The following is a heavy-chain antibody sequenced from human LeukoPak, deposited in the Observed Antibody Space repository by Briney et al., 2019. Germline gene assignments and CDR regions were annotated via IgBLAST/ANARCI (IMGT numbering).Heavy chain of an antibody. Sequence: SGPALVKPTQTLTLTCTFSGFSLSTSGICVSWIRQPPGKALEWIALIDWDDDKYYSTSLKTRLTISKDNSKNQVVLTLTNMDRVDTASYYCARMVRWLGYGMDVWGQGTTVTVSS. CDR2: IDWDDDK. CDR1: GFSLSTSGIC. D-gene: IGHD6-19*01. CDR3: ARMVRWLGYGMDV. J-gene: IGHJ6*02. V-gene: IGHV2-70*01.